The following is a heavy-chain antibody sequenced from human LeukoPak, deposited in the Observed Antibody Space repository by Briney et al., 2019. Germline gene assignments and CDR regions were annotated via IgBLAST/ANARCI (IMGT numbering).Heavy chain of an antibody. CDR2: MNPNSGNT. V-gene: IGHV1-8*01. Sequence: ASVKVSCKASGYTFTSYDINWVRQATGQGLEWMGWMNPNSGNTGYAQKLQGRVTMTTDTSTSTAYMELRSLRSDDTAVYYCARDYYDSSGLNYWGQGTLVTVSS. D-gene: IGHD3-22*01. J-gene: IGHJ4*02. CDR3: ARDYYDSSGLNY. CDR1: GYTFTSYD.